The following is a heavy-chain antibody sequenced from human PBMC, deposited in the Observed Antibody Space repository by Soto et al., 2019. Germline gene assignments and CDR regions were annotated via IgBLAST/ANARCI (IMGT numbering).Heavy chain of an antibody. CDR2: IYYSGST. CDR3: ASTAFGVVIVFDY. Sequence: SETLSLTCTVSGGSISSSSYYWGWIRQPPGKGLEWIGSIYYSGSTYYNPSLKSRVTISVDTSKNQLSLKLSSVTAADTAVYYCASTAFGVVIVFDYWGQGTLVTVSS. CDR1: GGSISSSSYY. D-gene: IGHD3-3*01. V-gene: IGHV4-39*01. J-gene: IGHJ4*02.